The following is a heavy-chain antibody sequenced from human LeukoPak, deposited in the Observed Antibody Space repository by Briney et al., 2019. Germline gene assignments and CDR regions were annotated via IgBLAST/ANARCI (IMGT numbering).Heavy chain of an antibody. J-gene: IGHJ3*01. CDR2: ISGPGTST. Sequence: PGGSLRLSCAASEFTFSEYALSWVRQTPVKGLEWVSTISGPGTSTYYADSVKGRFTISRDNSKNTLFLQMNTLRAEDTALYYCAKPGGPGIAARGAFDSWGQGTLVTVSS. CDR3: AKPGGPGIAARGAFDS. CDR1: EFTFSEYA. D-gene: IGHD6-25*01. V-gene: IGHV3-23*01.